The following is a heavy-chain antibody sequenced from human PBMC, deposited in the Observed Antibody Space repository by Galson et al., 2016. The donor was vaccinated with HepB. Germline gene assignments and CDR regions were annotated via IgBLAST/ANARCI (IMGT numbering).Heavy chain of an antibody. Sequence: PALVKPTQTLTLTCNFSGLSLTSGVVGVGWLRQPPGKALEWLALIYGDDDKTFSPSLRSRVTITKDTSKNQVVLRLTNVDPLDTATYFCAHRQRGTTFDYWGQGILVAVSS. J-gene: IGHJ4*02. D-gene: IGHD1-14*01. CDR2: IYGDDDK. V-gene: IGHV2-5*02. CDR3: AHRQRGTTFDY. CDR1: GLSLTSGVVG.